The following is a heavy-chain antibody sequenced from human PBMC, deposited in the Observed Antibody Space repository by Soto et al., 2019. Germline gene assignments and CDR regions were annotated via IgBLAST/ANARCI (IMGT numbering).Heavy chain of an antibody. V-gene: IGHV3-23*01. CDR3: AKDLGSEGLLDY. CDR1: GFTFSSYA. CDR2: ISGSGGST. J-gene: IGHJ4*02. D-gene: IGHD3-3*01. Sequence: XGSLRLSCAASGFTFSSYAMSWVRQAPGKGLEWVSAISGSGGSTYYADSVKGRFTISRDNSKNTLYLQMNSLRAEDTAVYYCAKDLGSEGLLDYWGQGTLVTVSS.